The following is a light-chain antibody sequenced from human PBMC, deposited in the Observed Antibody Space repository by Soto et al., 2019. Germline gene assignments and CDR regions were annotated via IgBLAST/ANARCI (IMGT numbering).Light chain of an antibody. CDR1: QSVSSN. J-gene: IGKJ4*01. CDR2: GAS. Sequence: EIVMTQSPATLSVSPGERATLSCRASQSVSSNFAWYQQKPGQAPRLLIYGASTRATGIPARFSGSGSGTEFTPTISSLQSEDCAVYYCQQYNSWPPVTFGGGTKVEIK. CDR3: QQYNSWPPVT. V-gene: IGKV3-15*01.